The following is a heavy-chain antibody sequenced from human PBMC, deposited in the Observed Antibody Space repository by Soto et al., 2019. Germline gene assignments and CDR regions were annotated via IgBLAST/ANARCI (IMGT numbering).Heavy chain of an antibody. CDR1: GGSINSYY. CDR3: ARVSGPYQGRTSGSYSGEYYDYGVDV. J-gene: IGHJ6*02. CDR2: LFYRGST. V-gene: IGHV4-59*01. Sequence: QVQLHESGPGLVKPSETLSLTCTVSGGSINSYYWSWIRQPPGKGLEWIAYLFYRGSTNYNPSLNGHVTYSEDTVKIYLSLRLSSVTAADTAVYYCARVSGPYQGRTSGSYSGEYYDYGVDVGGQGTTVTVSS. D-gene: IGHD1-26*01.